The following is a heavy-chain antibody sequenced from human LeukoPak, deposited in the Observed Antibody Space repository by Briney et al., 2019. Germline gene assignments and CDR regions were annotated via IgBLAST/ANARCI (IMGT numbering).Heavy chain of an antibody. Sequence: GGSLRLSCAASGFTFSYYSMNWVRQAPGRGLEWVSCISSGSSLIFYSDSVRGRFTISRDNAKNLLYLHMNSLRVEDTAVYYCAKVDRGDYSSSPVPYYNYYMNVWGKGTTVTVSS. D-gene: IGHD6-13*01. CDR2: ISSGSSLI. V-gene: IGHV3-21*01. J-gene: IGHJ6*03. CDR1: GFTFSYYS. CDR3: AKVDRGDYSSSPVPYYNYYMNV.